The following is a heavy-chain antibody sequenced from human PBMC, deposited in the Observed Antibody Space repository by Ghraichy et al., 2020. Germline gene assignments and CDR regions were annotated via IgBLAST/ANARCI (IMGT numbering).Heavy chain of an antibody. D-gene: IGHD6-19*01. CDR1: GYTFTSYG. Sequence: ASVKVSCKASGYTFTSYGMSWVRQAPGQGLEWMGWISAYNGNTKYAQKLQGRVTMTTDTSTSTAYMELRSLRSDDTAVYYCARAPSRGQWLVRGFDHWGQESVLTVSS. CDR2: ISAYNGNT. CDR3: ARAPSRGQWLVRGFDH. J-gene: IGHJ5*02. V-gene: IGHV1-18*04.